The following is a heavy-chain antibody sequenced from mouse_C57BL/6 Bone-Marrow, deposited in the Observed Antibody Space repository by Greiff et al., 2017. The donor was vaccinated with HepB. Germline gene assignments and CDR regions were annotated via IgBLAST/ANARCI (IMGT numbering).Heavy chain of an antibody. D-gene: IGHD2-4*01. CDR3: ARRDYDYDTYAMDY. CDR1: GYTFTSYG. CDR2: IYPRSGNT. V-gene: IGHV1-81*01. J-gene: IGHJ4*01. Sequence: VMLVESGAELARPGASVKLSCKASGYTFTSYGISWVKQRTGQGLEWIGEIYPRSGNTYYNEKFKGKATLTADKSSSTAYMELRSLTSEDSAVYFCARRDYDYDTYAMDYWGQGTSVTVSS.